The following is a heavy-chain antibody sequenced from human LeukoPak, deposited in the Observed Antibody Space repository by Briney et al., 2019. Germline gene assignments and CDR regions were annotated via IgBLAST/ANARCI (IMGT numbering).Heavy chain of an antibody. CDR3: ARDLNYDRVFDI. V-gene: IGHV3-48*03. CDR2: ISSSGTTI. J-gene: IGHJ3*02. Sequence: GGSLRLSCAASGFTFSSYEMNWVRQAPGKGLEWVSYISSSGTTIYYADSVNGRFTISRDNAKNALYLQMNSLRAEDTAVYYCARDLNYDRVFDIWGQGTMVTVSS. D-gene: IGHD3-22*01. CDR1: GFTFSSYE.